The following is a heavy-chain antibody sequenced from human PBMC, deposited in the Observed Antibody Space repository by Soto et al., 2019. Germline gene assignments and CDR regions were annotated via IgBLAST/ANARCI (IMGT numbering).Heavy chain of an antibody. CDR2: INSDGSST. CDR3: ARDHVVSRNWFDP. V-gene: IGHV3-74*01. D-gene: IGHD2-21*01. J-gene: IGHJ5*02. CDR1: GFTFSSYW. Sequence: EVQLVESGGGLVQPGGSLRLSCAASGFTFSSYWMHWVRQAPGKGLVWVSRINSDGSSTSYTDSVKGRFTISRDNAKNTLYLQMNSLRAEDTAVYYCARDHVVSRNWFDPWGQGTLVTVSS.